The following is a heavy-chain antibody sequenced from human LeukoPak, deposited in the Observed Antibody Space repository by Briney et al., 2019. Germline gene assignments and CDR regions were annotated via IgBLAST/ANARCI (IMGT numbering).Heavy chain of an antibody. Sequence: LSLTCAVYGGSFSGYYWSWIRQPPGKGLEWVSSISSSSSYIYYADSVKGRFTISRDNSKNTLYLQMNSLRAEDTAVYYCARAGFGEFLTDYWGQGTLVTVSS. J-gene: IGHJ4*02. D-gene: IGHD3-10*01. CDR1: GGSFSGYY. CDR3: ARAGFGEFLTDY. CDR2: ISSSSSYI. V-gene: IGHV3-11*06.